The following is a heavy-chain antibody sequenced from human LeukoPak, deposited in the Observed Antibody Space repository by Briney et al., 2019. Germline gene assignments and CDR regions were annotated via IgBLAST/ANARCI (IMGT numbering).Heavy chain of an antibody. CDR3: ARLGQQLGNYYYYMDV. V-gene: IGHV4-59*01. CDR2: IYYSGST. D-gene: IGHD6-13*01. J-gene: IGHJ6*03. Sequence: PSETLSLTCTVSGGSISSYYWSWIRRPPGKGLEWIGYIYYSGSTNYNPSLKSRVTISVDTSKNQFSLKLSSVTAADTAVYYCARLGQQLGNYYYYMDVWGKGTTVTVSS. CDR1: GGSISSYY.